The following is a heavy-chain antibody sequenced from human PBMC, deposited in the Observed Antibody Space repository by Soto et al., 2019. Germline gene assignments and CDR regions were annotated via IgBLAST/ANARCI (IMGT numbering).Heavy chain of an antibody. J-gene: IGHJ6*02. CDR1: GFTFSSYA. V-gene: IGHV3-30-3*01. Sequence: SLRLSCAASGFTFSSYAMHWVRQAPGKGLEWVAVISYDGSNKYYADSVKGRFTISRDNSKNTLYLQMNSLRAEDTAVYYCARNWNYAYYGMDVWGQGTTVTVSS. D-gene: IGHD1-7*01. CDR2: ISYDGSNK. CDR3: ARNWNYAYYGMDV.